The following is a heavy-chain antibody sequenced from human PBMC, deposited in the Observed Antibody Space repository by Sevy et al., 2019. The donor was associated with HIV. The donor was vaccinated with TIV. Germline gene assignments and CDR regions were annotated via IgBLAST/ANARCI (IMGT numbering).Heavy chain of an antibody. CDR1: GFTFSSYW. CDR2: INLDGSET. D-gene: IGHD3-10*01. Sequence: GGSLRLSCAASGFTFSSYWMSWVRQAPGKGLEWLATINLDGSETFYVDSVKGRFTISRHNPRKSVYLQMISLSAEDTAVYYCARLFYGSADYWGQGTLVTVSS. CDR3: ARLFYGSADY. V-gene: IGHV3-7*01. J-gene: IGHJ4*02.